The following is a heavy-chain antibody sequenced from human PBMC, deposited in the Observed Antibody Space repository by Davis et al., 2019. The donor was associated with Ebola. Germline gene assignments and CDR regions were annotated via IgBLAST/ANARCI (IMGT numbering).Heavy chain of an antibody. D-gene: IGHD3-10*01. J-gene: IGHJ5*02. Sequence: SETLSLTCTVSGGSISSYYWSWIRQHPGKGLEWIGYIYYSGSTYYNPSLKSRVTISVDTSKNQFSLKLSSVTAADTAVYYCARATTDVLLWFGELPRVGWFDPWGQGTLVTVSS. CDR1: GGSISSYY. CDR3: ARATTDVLLWFGELPRVGWFDP. V-gene: IGHV4-59*06. CDR2: IYYSGST.